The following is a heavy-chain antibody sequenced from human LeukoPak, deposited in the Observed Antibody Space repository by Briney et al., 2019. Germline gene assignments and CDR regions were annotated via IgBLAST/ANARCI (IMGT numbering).Heavy chain of an antibody. CDR3: ARDLGGYSYGTDY. V-gene: IGHV1-69*05. CDR1: GGTFSSYA. J-gene: IGHJ4*02. Sequence: ASVKVSCKXSGGTFSSYAISWVRQAPGQGLEWMGRIIPIFGTANYAQKFQGRVTITTDESTSTAYMELSSLRSEDTAVYYCARDLGGYSYGTDYWGRGTLVTVSS. CDR2: IIPIFGTA. D-gene: IGHD5-18*01.